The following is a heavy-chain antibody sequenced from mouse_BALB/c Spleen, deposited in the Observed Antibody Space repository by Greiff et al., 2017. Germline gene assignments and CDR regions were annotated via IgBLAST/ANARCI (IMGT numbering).Heavy chain of an antibody. V-gene: IGHV5-17*02. Sequence: EVKLVESGGGLVQPGGSRKLSCAASGFTFSSFGMHWVRQAPEKGLEWVAYISSGSSTIYYADTVKGRFTISRDNPKNTLFLQMTSLRSEDTAMYYCARSKPYYYGSSYDYAMDYWGQGTSVTVSS. CDR3: ARSKPYYYGSSYDYAMDY. CDR1: GFTFSSFG. J-gene: IGHJ4*01. CDR2: ISSGSSTI. D-gene: IGHD1-1*01.